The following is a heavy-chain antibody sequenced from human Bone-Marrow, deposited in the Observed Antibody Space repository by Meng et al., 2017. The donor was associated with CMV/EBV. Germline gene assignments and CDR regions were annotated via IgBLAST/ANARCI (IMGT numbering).Heavy chain of an antibody. D-gene: IGHD6-13*01. J-gene: IGHJ4*02. CDR1: GFTFSSYW. Sequence: GGPLRLSCAASGFTFSSYWMSWVRQAPGKGLEWVANIKQDGSEKYYVDSVKGRFTISRDNAKNSLYLQMNSLRAEDTAVYYCARVQRGYSSSWTSFDYWGRGTLVTVSS. CDR2: IKQDGSEK. CDR3: ARVQRGYSSSWTSFDY. V-gene: IGHV3-7*01.